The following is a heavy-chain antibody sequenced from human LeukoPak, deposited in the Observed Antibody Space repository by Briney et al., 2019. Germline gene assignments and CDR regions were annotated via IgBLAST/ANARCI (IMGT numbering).Heavy chain of an antibody. V-gene: IGHV3-23*01. CDR1: GFTFSSNA. Sequence: GGSLRLSCAASGFTFSSNAMSWVRQAGGKGLEWVSAISGSGGKTFYADSVKGRFTISRDNSKNTLYLQMNSLRAADTAIYYCARAYIDYSAIPYYFDYWGQGTRVTVSS. J-gene: IGHJ4*02. D-gene: IGHD4-11*01. CDR3: ARAYIDYSAIPYYFDY. CDR2: ISGSGGKT.